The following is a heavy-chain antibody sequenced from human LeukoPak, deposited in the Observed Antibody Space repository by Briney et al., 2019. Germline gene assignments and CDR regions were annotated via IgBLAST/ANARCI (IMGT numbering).Heavy chain of an antibody. D-gene: IGHD2-15*01. CDR3: ARVDGSPDY. V-gene: IGHV1-8*03. J-gene: IGHJ4*02. CDR1: GGTFSSYA. Sequence: WASVTVSCKASGGTFSSYAISWVRQAPGQGLEWMGWLNPKSGNTGHAQKFQGRVTITRDTSISTVYMELSSLGSEDTAVYFCARVDGSPDYWGQGTLVTVSS. CDR2: LNPKSGNT.